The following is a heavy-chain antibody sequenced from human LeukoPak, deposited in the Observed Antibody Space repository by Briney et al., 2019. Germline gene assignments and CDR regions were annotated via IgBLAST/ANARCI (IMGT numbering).Heavy chain of an antibody. CDR3: GKWISRVMYYYDSSGYPRFDY. Sequence: GGSLRLSCAASGFTFSSYGMHWVRQAPGKGLEWVAFIRYDGSDKYYADSVKGRFTISRDNSKNTLYLQMNSLRAEDTAVYYCGKWISRVMYYYDSSGYPRFDYWGQGTLVTVSS. J-gene: IGHJ4*02. CDR1: GFTFSSYG. CDR2: IRYDGSDK. D-gene: IGHD3-22*01. V-gene: IGHV3-30*02.